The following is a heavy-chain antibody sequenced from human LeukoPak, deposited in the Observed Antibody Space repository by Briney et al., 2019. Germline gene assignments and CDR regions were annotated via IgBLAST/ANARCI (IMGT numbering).Heavy chain of an antibody. Sequence: PSETLSLTCTVSGGSISSYYWSWIRQPAGKGLEWIGRIYTSGSTNYNPSLKSRVTMSVDTSKNQFSLTLSSVTAADTAVYYCARDQSSSWYGSGPYWYFDLWGRGTLVTVSS. CDR1: GGSISSYY. D-gene: IGHD6-13*01. CDR2: IYTSGST. J-gene: IGHJ2*01. V-gene: IGHV4-4*07. CDR3: ARDQSSSWYGSGPYWYFDL.